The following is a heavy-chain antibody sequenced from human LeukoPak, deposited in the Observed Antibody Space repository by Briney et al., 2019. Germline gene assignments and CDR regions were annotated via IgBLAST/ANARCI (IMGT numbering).Heavy chain of an antibody. CDR3: AKAYNSGWYYFDY. J-gene: IGHJ4*02. Sequence: GGSLRLSCAASGFTFSSYAMHWVRQAPGKGLEWVALISYNGRNKYYADSVKGRFTISRDNSKNTLYLQMNSLRAEDTAVYYCAKAYNSGWYYFDYWGQGTLVTVSS. CDR2: ISYNGRNK. CDR1: GFTFSSYA. D-gene: IGHD6-19*01. V-gene: IGHV3-30*04.